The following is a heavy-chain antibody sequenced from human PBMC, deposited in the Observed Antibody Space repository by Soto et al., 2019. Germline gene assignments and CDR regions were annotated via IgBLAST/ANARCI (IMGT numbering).Heavy chain of an antibody. D-gene: IGHD3-22*01. CDR1: GGSISRYY. V-gene: IGHV4-59*01. Sequence: SETLSLTCTVSGGSISRYYWSWILQPPGKGLEWIGYMHYSGSTNYNPSLKSRVTISVDTSKNQFSLKLRSVTAADTAVYYCASNGYDYPNWFDPWGQGTLVTVSS. CDR2: MHYSGST. J-gene: IGHJ5*02. CDR3: ASNGYDYPNWFDP.